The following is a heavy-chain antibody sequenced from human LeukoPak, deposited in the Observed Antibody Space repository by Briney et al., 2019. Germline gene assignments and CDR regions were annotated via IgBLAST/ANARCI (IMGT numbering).Heavy chain of an antibody. Sequence: PSETLSLTCTVSGGSISSNSYYWGWIRQPPGKGLEWIGSIFYSGSTYYNPSLKSRVTLSVDTSKNQFSLKLSSVTAADTAVYYCASEQQLASFDYWGQGTLVTVSS. CDR1: GGSISSNSYY. J-gene: IGHJ4*02. CDR2: IFYSGST. CDR3: ASEQQLASFDY. V-gene: IGHV4-39*07. D-gene: IGHD6-13*01.